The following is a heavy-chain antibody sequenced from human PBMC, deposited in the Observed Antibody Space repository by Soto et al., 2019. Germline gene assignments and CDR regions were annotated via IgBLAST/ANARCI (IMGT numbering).Heavy chain of an antibody. CDR2: IKPDGSEK. V-gene: IGHV3-7*01. J-gene: IGHJ4*02. CDR1: GFTFSSYW. CDR3: ARGEVAAPY. D-gene: IGHD2-15*01. Sequence: EVQLVESGGGLVQPGGSLRLSCAASGFTFSSYWMSWVRQAPGKGLEWVANIKPDGSEKYYVDFVKGRFTISRDNAKNSRSLQMNSLSAEDRAVYYCARGEVAAPYWGQGTLVTVSS.